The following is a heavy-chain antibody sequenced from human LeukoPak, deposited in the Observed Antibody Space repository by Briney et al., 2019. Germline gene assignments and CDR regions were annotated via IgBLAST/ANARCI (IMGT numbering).Heavy chain of an antibody. CDR3: ASTIVTTVYPPGWYFDL. CDR2: IRYDGSNK. Sequence: GGSLRLSCAASGFTFSSYGMHWVRQAPGKGLEWVAFIRYDGSNKYYADSVKGRFTISRDNTKSSLFLQMDSLRAEDTAVYYCASTIVTTVYPPGWYFDLWGRGTQVTVSS. V-gene: IGHV3-30*02. J-gene: IGHJ2*01. CDR1: GFTFSSYG. D-gene: IGHD4-17*01.